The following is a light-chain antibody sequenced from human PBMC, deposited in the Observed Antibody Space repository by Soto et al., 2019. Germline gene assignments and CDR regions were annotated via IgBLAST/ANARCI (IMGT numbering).Light chain of an antibody. V-gene: IGKV1-39*01. CDR3: QQTSSVPLT. CDR1: QSIRRY. J-gene: IGKJ4*01. Sequence: DIQMTQSPSSLSSSVGDRVTITCRASQSIRRYLKCYQQKHGKAPKLLIYAVSSLQSGVPSRFSGSGSGPDLLLTISSLQPKDSATYCWQQTSSVPLTFGGGTKLEN. CDR2: AVS.